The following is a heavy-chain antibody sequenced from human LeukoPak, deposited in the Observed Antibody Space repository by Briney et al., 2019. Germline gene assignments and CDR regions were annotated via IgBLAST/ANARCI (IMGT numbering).Heavy chain of an antibody. CDR3: ARDPYSGTYGNTYYYYMDV. J-gene: IGHJ6*03. CDR2: ITTSSRYT. Sequence: GGSLRLSCEASGFSFSSYNMDWVRQTPGKGLEWISSITTSSRYTFYRDSVKGRFTISRDNARNSLYLQMNSLTVEDTGVYYCARDPYSGTYGNTYYYYMDVWGKGTTVTVSS. V-gene: IGHV3-21*01. CDR1: GFSFSSYN. D-gene: IGHD1-26*01.